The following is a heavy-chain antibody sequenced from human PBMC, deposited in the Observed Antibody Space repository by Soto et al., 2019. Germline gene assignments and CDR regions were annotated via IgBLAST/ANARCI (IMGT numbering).Heavy chain of an antibody. D-gene: IGHD2-15*01. CDR1: GFTFSDYY. V-gene: IGHV3-11*01. CDR2: ISSSGITT. CDR3: ATLYCSGGSCYNSRDY. J-gene: IGHJ4*02. Sequence: QVQLVESGGGSVKPGGSLRLSCAASGFTFSDYYMSWIRQAPGKGLEWVSYISSSGITTYSADSVEGRFTISRDNAKKSLYLHMKRLRAYDTAVYYCATLYCSGGSCYNSRDYWGQGTLVTVSS.